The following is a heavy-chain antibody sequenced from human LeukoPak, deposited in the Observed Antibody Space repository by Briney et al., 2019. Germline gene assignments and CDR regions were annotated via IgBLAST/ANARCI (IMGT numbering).Heavy chain of an antibody. CDR2: IYPGDSDI. CDR1: GYSFTSYW. V-gene: IGHV5-51*01. J-gene: IGHJ6*02. CDR3: ARQAHLDV. Sequence: GESLKIFCKGAGYSFTSYWIGWVRQMPGKGVEWMGIIYPGDSDIRYSPSFQGQVTISADKSISTAYLQCSSLKASDTAMYYCARQAHLDVWGQGTTVTVSS.